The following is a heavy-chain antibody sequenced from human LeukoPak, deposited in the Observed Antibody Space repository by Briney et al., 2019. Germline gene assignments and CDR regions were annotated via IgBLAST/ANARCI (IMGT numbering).Heavy chain of an antibody. D-gene: IGHD3-10*01. J-gene: IGHJ4*02. CDR1: GFTFSSYA. CDR3: AKDCFFGSGSYPIDY. Sequence: GGSLRLSCAASGFTFSSYAMSWVRQAPGKGLEWVSAVTGNSDNTYYADSVKGRFTISRDNSKNTLYLQMNSLRAEDTAIYYCAKDCFFGSGSYPIDYWGQGTLVTVSS. V-gene: IGHV3-23*01. CDR2: VTGNSDNT.